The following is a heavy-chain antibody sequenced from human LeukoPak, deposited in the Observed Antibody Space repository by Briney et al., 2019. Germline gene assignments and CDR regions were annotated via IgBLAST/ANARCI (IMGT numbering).Heavy chain of an antibody. J-gene: IGHJ4*02. D-gene: IGHD1-26*01. Sequence: SVKVSSKASGGTFSIYAISWVRQAPGQGLEWMGRIIPILGIANYAQKFQGRVTITADKSTSTAYMELSSLRSEDTAVYYCAREGPYSGSYHGLDYWGQGTLVTVSS. CDR2: IIPILGIA. V-gene: IGHV1-69*10. CDR1: GGTFSIYA. CDR3: AREGPYSGSYHGLDY.